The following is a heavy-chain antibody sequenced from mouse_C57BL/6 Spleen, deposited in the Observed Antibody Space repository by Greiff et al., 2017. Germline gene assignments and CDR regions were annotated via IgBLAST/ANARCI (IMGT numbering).Heavy chain of an antibody. J-gene: IGHJ2*01. V-gene: IGHV1-80*01. CDR2: IYPGDGDT. Sequence: VQLQESGAELVKPGASVKISCKASGYAFSSYWMNWVKQRPGKGLEWIGQIYPGDGDTNYNGKIKGKATLTADKSSSTAYMQLSSLTSEDSAVYFCARSWYDGYYFDYWGQGTTLTVSS. D-gene: IGHD2-3*01. CDR3: ARSWYDGYYFDY. CDR1: GYAFSSYW.